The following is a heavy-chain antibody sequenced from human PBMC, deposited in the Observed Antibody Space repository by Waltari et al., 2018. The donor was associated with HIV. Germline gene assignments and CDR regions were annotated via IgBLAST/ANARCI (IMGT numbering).Heavy chain of an antibody. CDR1: GYTFTAYY. V-gene: IGHV1-2*06. J-gene: IGHJ4*02. CDR2: INLNSGDT. CDR3: ARDSYYYDSSGFFPDF. D-gene: IGHD3-22*01. Sequence: QVQLVQSGAAVKKPGASVKVSCKASGYTFTAYYMPWVRQAPGQGLEWMGRINLNSGDTNYGQKFQGRVTMTRDTSISTAYMELSRLRSDDTAVYYCARDSYYYDSSGFFPDFWGQGTLVTVSS.